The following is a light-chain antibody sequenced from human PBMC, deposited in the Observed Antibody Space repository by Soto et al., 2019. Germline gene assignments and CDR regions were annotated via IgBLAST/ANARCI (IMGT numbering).Light chain of an antibody. CDR1: SSDIGSYNL. V-gene: IGLV2-23*02. CDR2: EVT. CDR3: CSYAGSSTMDV. J-gene: IGLJ1*01. Sequence: QSALTQPASVSGSPGQSITISCTGTSSDIGSYNLVSWYQQHPGRAPKLIIYEVTERPSGVSNRFSGSKSGNLASLTISGLQAEDEADYYCCSYAGSSTMDVFGAGTKLPVL.